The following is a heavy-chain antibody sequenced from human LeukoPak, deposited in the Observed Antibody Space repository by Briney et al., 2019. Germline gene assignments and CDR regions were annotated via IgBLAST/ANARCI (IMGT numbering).Heavy chain of an antibody. CDR1: GYTFTVYY. CDR2: INPNSGGT. J-gene: IGHJ6*03. CDR3: AREAARILGDYMDV. Sequence: ASGNVTFKSSGYTFTVYYMHWVRHAPGQGLEWMGWINPNSGGTNYAQKFQGRVTMTRDTSISTAYMELSRLRSDDTAVYYCAREAARILGDYMDVWGKGTTVTVSS. V-gene: IGHV1-2*02. D-gene: IGHD5-18*01.